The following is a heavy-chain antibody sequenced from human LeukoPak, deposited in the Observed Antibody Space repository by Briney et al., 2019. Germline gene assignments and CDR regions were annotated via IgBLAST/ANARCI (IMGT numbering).Heavy chain of an antibody. J-gene: IGHJ6*03. V-gene: IGHV4-59*01. D-gene: IGHD6-19*01. CDR1: GGSISSYY. CDR3: ARNGLPVAGTFQHYHHHMDV. CDR2: IYYRGRT. Sequence: SETLSLTCTVSGGSISSYYWSWIRQPRGKGREGIGYIYYRGRTNYNPSLKSRGTISVDTSKNQFSLKLGSVTAADTAVYYCARNGLPVAGTFQHYHHHMDVWGKGTTVPISS.